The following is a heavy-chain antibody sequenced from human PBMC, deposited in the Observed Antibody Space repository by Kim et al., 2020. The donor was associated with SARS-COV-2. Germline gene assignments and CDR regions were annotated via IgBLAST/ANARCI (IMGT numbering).Heavy chain of an antibody. CDR2: IWYDGSNK. V-gene: IGHV3-33*06. J-gene: IGHJ4*02. CDR1: GFTFSSYG. Sequence: GGSLRLSCAASGFTFSSYGMHWVRQAPGKGLEWVAVIWYDGSNKYYADSVKGRFTISRDNSKNTLYLQMNSLRAEDTAVYYCAKGWIQLWSPFDYWGQGTLVTVPP. D-gene: IGHD5-18*01. CDR3: AKGWIQLWSPFDY.